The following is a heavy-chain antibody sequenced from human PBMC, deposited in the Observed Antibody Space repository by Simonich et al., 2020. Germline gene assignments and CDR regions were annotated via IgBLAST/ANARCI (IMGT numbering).Heavy chain of an antibody. CDR2: INSDGSST. D-gene: IGHD7-27*01. CDR1: GFTFSSYW. J-gene: IGHJ2*01. CDR3: AREAGDLWYFDL. Sequence: EVQLVESGGGLVQPGGSLRLSCAASGFTFSSYWMHWVRQAPGKGLVWGSRINSDGSSTSYADSGKGRFTISRDNAKNTLYLQMNSLRAEDTAVYYCAREAGDLWYFDLWGRGTLVTVSS. V-gene: IGHV3-74*01.